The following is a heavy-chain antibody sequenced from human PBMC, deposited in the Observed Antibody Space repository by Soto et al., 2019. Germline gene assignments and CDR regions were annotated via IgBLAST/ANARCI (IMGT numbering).Heavy chain of an antibody. D-gene: IGHD2-2*01. CDR2: ISSSSSYI. Sequence: EVQLVESGGGLVKPGGSLRLSCAASGFTFSSYSMNWVRQAPGKGLEWVSSISSSSSYIYYADSVTGRFTISRDNAKNSLYLQMNSLRAEDTAVYYCARVAYGGYSGYCSSNSCPREERKYYAFDIWCKGTMVTVSS. V-gene: IGHV3-21*01. CDR3: ARVAYGGYSGYCSSNSCPREERKYYAFDI. J-gene: IGHJ3*02. CDR1: GFTFSSYS.